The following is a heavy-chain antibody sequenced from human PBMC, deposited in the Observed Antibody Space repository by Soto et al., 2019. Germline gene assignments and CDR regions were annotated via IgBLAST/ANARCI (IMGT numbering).Heavy chain of an antibody. Sequence: GGSLRLSCAASGFTFSASAMHWVRQASGKGPEWVGRIRSNGRTAYAASMQGRFTISRDDSKKTAYLQLNSLKTDDTAVYYCARLDCSGGSCYPYYFEHWGQGALVTVSS. CDR2: IRSNGRT. CDR1: GFTFSASA. CDR3: ARLDCSGGSCYPYYFEH. V-gene: IGHV3-73*01. J-gene: IGHJ4*02. D-gene: IGHD2-15*01.